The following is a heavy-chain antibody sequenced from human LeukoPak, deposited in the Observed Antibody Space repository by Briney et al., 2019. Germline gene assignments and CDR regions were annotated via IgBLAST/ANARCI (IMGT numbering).Heavy chain of an antibody. V-gene: IGHV4-4*02. CDR1: GGSISSSNW. CDR2: IYHSGST. D-gene: IGHD6-19*01. Sequence: SETLSLTCAVSGGSISSSNWWSWVRQPPGKGLEWIGEIYHSGSTNYNPSLKSRVTISVDKSKNQFSLKLSSVTAADTAVYYCARRIEDTAVAATGYYYMDVWGKGTTVTVSS. CDR3: ARRIEDTAVAATGYYYMDV. J-gene: IGHJ6*03.